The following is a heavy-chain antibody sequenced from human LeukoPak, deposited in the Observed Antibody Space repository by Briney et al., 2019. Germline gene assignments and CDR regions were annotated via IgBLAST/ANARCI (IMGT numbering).Heavy chain of an antibody. Sequence: SETLSLTCTVSGDSISTSNSYWGWIRQPPGKGLEWIGSIYYSGNTYYNASLKSRVTISVDTSKNQFSLKLGSVTAADTAVYYCARVPFYCSSTSCLPHYFDYWGQGTLVTVSS. CDR2: IYYSGNT. CDR1: GDSISTSNSY. V-gene: IGHV4-39*01. CDR3: ARVPFYCSSTSCLPHYFDY. J-gene: IGHJ4*02. D-gene: IGHD2-2*01.